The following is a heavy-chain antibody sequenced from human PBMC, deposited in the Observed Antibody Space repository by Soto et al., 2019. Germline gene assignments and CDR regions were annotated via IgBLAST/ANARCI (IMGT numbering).Heavy chain of an antibody. J-gene: IGHJ6*02. Sequence: QVQLVESGGGVVQPGRSLRLSCAASGFTFSSYGMHWVRQAPGKGLEWVAVISYDGSNKYYADSVKGRFTISRDNFKNTLYLQMNSLRAEDTAVYYCAKSGSSSGYYGMDVWGQGTTVTVSS. CDR1: GFTFSSYG. D-gene: IGHD6-6*01. V-gene: IGHV3-30*18. CDR3: AKSGSSSGYYGMDV. CDR2: ISYDGSNK.